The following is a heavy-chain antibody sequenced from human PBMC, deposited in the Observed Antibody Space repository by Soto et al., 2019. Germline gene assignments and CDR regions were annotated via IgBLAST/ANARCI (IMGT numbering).Heavy chain of an antibody. CDR1: GFTVSSNY. CDR3: ARDSLGGGYAFDY. D-gene: IGHD2-2*01. CDR2: IYSGGST. V-gene: IGHV3-53*01. Sequence: PGGSLRLSCAASGFTVSSNYMSWVRQAPGKGLEWVSVIYSGGSTYYADSVKGRFTISRDNSKNTLYLQMNSLRAEDTAVYYCARDSLGGGYAFDYWGQGTLVTVSS. J-gene: IGHJ4*02.